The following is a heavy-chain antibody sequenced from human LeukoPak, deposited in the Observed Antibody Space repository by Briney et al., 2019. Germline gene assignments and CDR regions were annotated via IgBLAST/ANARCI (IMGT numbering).Heavy chain of an antibody. CDR3: AMGATSWSGYSFPKIYQH. Sequence: GGSLRLSCAASGFTFSSYAMSWVRQVPGKGLKWVSVISGSGSSIYYTDSVKGRFTISRDNSKNTLYLRMNSLRAEDTAVYYCAMGATSWSGYSFPKIYQHWGRGTLVTVSS. CDR1: GFTFSSYA. V-gene: IGHV3-23*01. J-gene: IGHJ1*01. D-gene: IGHD3-3*01. CDR2: ISGSGSSI.